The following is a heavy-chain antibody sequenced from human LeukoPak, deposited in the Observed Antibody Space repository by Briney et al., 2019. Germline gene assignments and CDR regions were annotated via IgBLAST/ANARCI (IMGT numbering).Heavy chain of an antibody. V-gene: IGHV3-13*01. D-gene: IGHD1-26*01. CDR2: IGTAGDT. CDR1: GFTLSNFA. CDR3: ARQMTPHGNFDY. Sequence: GGSLRLSCAASGFTLSNFAMHWVRQATGKGLEWVSAIGTAGDTFYPGSVKGQFTISRENAKNSLYLQMNNLRAEDTAVYYCARQMTPHGNFDYWGQGTLVTVSS. J-gene: IGHJ4*02.